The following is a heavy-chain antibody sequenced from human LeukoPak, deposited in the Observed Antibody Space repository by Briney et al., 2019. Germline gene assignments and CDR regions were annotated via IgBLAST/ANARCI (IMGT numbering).Heavy chain of an antibody. CDR1: GFTFSSYW. CDR3: ARLYYYYYMDV. V-gene: IGHV3-74*01. Sequence: PGGSLRLXCAASGFTFSSYWMHWVRQAPGKGLVWVSRINSDGSSTSYADSVKGRFTISRDNAKNTLYLQMNSLRAEDTAVYYCARLYYYYYMDVWGKGTTVTVSS. J-gene: IGHJ6*03. CDR2: INSDGSST.